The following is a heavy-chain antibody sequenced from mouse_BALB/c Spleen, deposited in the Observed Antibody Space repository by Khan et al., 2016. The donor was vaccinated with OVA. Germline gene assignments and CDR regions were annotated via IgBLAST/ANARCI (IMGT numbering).Heavy chain of an antibody. Sequence: EVQLQQSGPELVKPGASVKISCKTSGYTFTEYTLHWVKQSHGKSLEWIGVINPKNGVTSYNQKFKGKATLTVDKSSSTAYMECRSLTSEDSSVYYWARDAGRYWGQGTSVTVSS. J-gene: IGHJ4*01. CDR3: ARDAGRY. V-gene: IGHV1-18*01. D-gene: IGHD3-3*01. CDR2: INPKNGVT. CDR1: GYTFTEYT.